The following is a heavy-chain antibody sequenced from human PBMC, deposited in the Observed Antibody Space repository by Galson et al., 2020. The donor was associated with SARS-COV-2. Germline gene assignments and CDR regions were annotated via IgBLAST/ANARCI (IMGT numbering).Heavy chain of an antibody. D-gene: IGHD3-3*01. J-gene: IGHJ5*01. V-gene: IGHV4-30-4*01. CDR2: IYYSGNT. CDR1: GGSITSPDYY. Sequence: SETLSLHCSVSGGSITSPDYYYSWIRQSPGKGLEWIGYIYYSGNTNYNPSLKSRLAISLHTSKNQVSLKLSFVTAADTAVYYCVRARRTLRYYDFLLLTPTGFDSWGQGTLVTVSS. CDR3: VRARRTLRYYDFLLLTPTGFDS.